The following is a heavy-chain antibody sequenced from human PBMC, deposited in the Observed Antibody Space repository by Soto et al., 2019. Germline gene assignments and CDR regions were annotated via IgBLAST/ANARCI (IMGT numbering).Heavy chain of an antibody. CDR3: ARVRRTIMDDKGRRYYFDY. D-gene: IGHD2-8*01. J-gene: IGHJ4*02. CDR1: GGSISSYY. V-gene: IGHV4-59*01. Sequence: NPSETLSLTCTVSGGSISSYYWSWIRQPPGKGLEWIGYIYYSGSTNYNPSLKSRVTISVDTSKNQFSLKLSSVTAADTAVYYCARVRRTIMDDKGRRYYFDYWGQGTLVTVSS. CDR2: IYYSGST.